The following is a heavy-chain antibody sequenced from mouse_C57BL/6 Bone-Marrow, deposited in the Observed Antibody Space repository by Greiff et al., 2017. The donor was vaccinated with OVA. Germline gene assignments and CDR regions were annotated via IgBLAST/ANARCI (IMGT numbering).Heavy chain of an antibody. Sequence: QVQLQQSGPELVKPGASVKISCKASGYAFSSSWMNWVKQRPGKGLEWIGRIYPGDGDTNYNGKFKGKATLTADKSSSTAYMQLSSLTSEDSAVYFCARPYSNYPFAYWGQGTLVTVSA. CDR1: GYAFSSSW. J-gene: IGHJ3*01. D-gene: IGHD2-5*01. V-gene: IGHV1-82*01. CDR2: IYPGDGDT. CDR3: ARPYSNYPFAY.